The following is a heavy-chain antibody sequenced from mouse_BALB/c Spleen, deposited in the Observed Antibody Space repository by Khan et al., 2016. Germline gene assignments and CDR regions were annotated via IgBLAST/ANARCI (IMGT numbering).Heavy chain of an antibody. CDR1: GFTFRSYA. V-gene: IGHV5-6-5*01. D-gene: IGHD2-1*01. CDR3: ASEDYGNYGDYFDY. Sequence: EVELVESGGGLVKPGGSLKLSCAASGFTFRSYAMSWVRQTPEKRLEWVASISSDGNTYYSDSVKCRFTISRDNARNILNLQMSSLRSEDTAMYYCASEDYGNYGDYFDYWGQGTTLTVSS. J-gene: IGHJ2*01. CDR2: ISSDGNT.